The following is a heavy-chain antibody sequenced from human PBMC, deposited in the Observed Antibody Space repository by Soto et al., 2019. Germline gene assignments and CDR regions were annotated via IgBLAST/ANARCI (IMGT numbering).Heavy chain of an antibody. CDR1: GYTFTSYG. V-gene: IGHV1-18*01. J-gene: IGHJ4*02. CDR3: ARDQRRNFDY. CDR2: ISTSKGNT. Sequence: ASVKVSCKASGYTFTSYGISWVRQAPGQGLEWMGWISTSKGNTNYAQKFQGRVTMTTDTSTSTAYMELRSLRSDDTAVYYCARDQRRNFDYWGQGTLVTVSS.